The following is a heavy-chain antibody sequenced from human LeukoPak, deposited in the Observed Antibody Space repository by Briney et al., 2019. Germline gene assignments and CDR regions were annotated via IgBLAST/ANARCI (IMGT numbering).Heavy chain of an antibody. Sequence: SETLSLTCTVSGDSISTSSYYWGWIRQPPGKGLEWIGSVFFSGNTYYEPSLKSRVTISVATSTNQFSLNVRSVSAADTAVYYCARDPSRSCAGGNCFSSWGQGTLVIVSS. CDR1: GDSISTSSYY. J-gene: IGHJ5*02. D-gene: IGHD2-15*01. V-gene: IGHV4-39*07. CDR2: VFFSGNT. CDR3: ARDPSRSCAGGNCFSS.